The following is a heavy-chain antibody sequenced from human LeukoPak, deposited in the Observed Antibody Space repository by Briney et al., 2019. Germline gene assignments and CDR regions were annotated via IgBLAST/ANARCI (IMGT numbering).Heavy chain of an antibody. CDR1: GFTFSSYS. Sequence: GGSLRLSCAASGFTFSSYSMKWVRQAPGKGLEWGSYISSSSSTIYYADSVKGRFTISRDNAKNSLYLQMNSLRDEDTAVYYCARVTTVTTSWFDPWGQGTLVTASS. CDR2: ISSSSSTI. J-gene: IGHJ5*02. D-gene: IGHD4-17*01. V-gene: IGHV3-48*02. CDR3: ARVTTVTTSWFDP.